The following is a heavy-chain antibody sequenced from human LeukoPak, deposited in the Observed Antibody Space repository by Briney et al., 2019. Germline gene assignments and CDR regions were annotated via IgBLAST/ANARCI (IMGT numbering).Heavy chain of an antibody. CDR2: ISGSGGNT. D-gene: IGHD1-26*01. CDR3: AKHIVGVNNAMDV. CDR1: GFTFSGYA. Sequence: PGGSLRLSCAASGFTFSGYAMSWVRQAPGKGLEWVSVISGSGGNTYYADSVKGRFTISRDNSKNTLYLQMNSLRAEDTAVYYCAKHIVGVNNAMDVWGQGTTVTVSS. J-gene: IGHJ6*02. V-gene: IGHV3-23*01.